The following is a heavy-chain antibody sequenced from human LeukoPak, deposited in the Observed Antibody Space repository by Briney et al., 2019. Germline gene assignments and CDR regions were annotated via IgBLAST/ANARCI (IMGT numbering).Heavy chain of an antibody. CDR2: ISYDGSNK. CDR3: AKIVPAAIAGPYYFDY. D-gene: IGHD2-2*01. CDR1: GFTFSSYG. V-gene: IGHV3-30*18. Sequence: GGSLRLSCAASGFTFSSYGMHWVRQAPGKGLEWVAVISYDGSNKYYADSVKGRFTISRDNSENTLYLQMNSLRAEDTAVYYCAKIVPAAIAGPYYFDYWGQGTLITVSS. J-gene: IGHJ4*02.